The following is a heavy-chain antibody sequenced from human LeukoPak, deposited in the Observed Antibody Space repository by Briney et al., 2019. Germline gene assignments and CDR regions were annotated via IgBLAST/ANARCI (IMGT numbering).Heavy chain of an antibody. V-gene: IGHV3-48*03. D-gene: IGHD3-3*01. J-gene: IGHJ4*02. CDR2: LSSSGSAF. Sequence: PGGSLRLSCGDSGFTFRSYEMNWVRQAPGKGLEWIAYLSSSGSAFSYADSVKGRFTIARDNAKNSVYLEMNSLRADDTAVYYCARSARLMKGVVEVTALDDWGQGTLVTVSS. CDR1: GFTFRSYE. CDR3: ARSARLMKGVVEVTALDD.